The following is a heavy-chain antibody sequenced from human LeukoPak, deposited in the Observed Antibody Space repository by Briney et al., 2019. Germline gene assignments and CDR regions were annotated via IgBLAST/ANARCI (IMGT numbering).Heavy chain of an antibody. CDR3: ASSFDYYDSSGYPY. V-gene: IGHV4-30-4*01. CDR2: IYYSGST. CDR1: GGSISSGDYY. D-gene: IGHD3-22*01. Sequence: PSETLFLTCTVSGGSISSGDYYWSWIRQPPGKGLEWIGYIYYSGSTYYNPSLKSRVTISVDTSKNQFSLKLSSVTAADTAVYYCASSFDYYDSSGYPYWGQGTLVTVSS. J-gene: IGHJ4*02.